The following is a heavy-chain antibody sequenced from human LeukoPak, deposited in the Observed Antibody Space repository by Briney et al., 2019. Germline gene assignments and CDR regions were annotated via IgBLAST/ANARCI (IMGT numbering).Heavy chain of an antibody. CDR3: ARGNYYDSSGYQYYFDY. J-gene: IGHJ4*02. D-gene: IGHD3-22*01. Sequence: SETLSLTCAVYGGSFSGYHWSWIRQPPGKGLEWIGEINHSGSTNYNPSLKSRVTISVDTSKNQFSLKLSSVTAADTAVYYCARGNYYDSSGYQYYFDYWGQGTLVTVSS. CDR2: INHSGST. V-gene: IGHV4-34*01. CDR1: GGSFSGYH.